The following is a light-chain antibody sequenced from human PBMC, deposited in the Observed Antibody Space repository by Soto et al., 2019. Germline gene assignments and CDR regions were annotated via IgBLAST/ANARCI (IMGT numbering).Light chain of an antibody. V-gene: IGLV2-14*01. Sequence: QSALTQPASVSGSPGQSITISCTGTSSDVGGYNYVSWYQQHPGKAPKLMIYEVSNRPSGVSNRFSGSKSGNTASLTISGLQAEDEADYSCSSYTSSSTPLVFGTGTKVTVL. CDR2: EVS. CDR1: SSDVGGYNY. CDR3: SSYTSSSTPLV. J-gene: IGLJ1*01.